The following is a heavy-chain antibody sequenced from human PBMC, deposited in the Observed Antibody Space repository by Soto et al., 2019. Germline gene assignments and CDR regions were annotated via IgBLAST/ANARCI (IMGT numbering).Heavy chain of an antibody. CDR3: ARIPFAATGFYFDY. D-gene: IGHD6-13*01. CDR2: IYPDDSDT. J-gene: IGHJ4*02. Sequence: GESLKISCKASGYNFNHYWIGWVRQMPEKGLEWMGFIYPDDSDTKYSPSFQGQVTISVDKSITTASLQWSSLKASDTAMYYCARIPFAATGFYFDYWAQGTLVTVSS. CDR1: GYNFNHYW. V-gene: IGHV5-51*01.